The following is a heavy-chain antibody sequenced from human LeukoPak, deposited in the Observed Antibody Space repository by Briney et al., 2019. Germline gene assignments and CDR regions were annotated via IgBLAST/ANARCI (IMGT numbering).Heavy chain of an antibody. CDR3: ARDRGFSYGIDF. V-gene: IGHV3-74*01. CDR1: GFTFSRYW. Sequence: AGGSLRLSCAASGFTFSRYWIHWVRQAPGKGLVWVSRINSDRSSTSYADFVKGRFTISRDNAKNTLYLQMNSLRAEDTAVYYCARDRGFSYGIDFWGQGTLVTVSS. D-gene: IGHD5-18*01. CDR2: INSDRSST. J-gene: IGHJ4*02.